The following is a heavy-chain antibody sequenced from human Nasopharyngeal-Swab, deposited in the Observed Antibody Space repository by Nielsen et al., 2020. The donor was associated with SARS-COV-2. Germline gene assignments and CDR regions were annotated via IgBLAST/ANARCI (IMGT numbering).Heavy chain of an antibody. J-gene: IGHJ6*02. CDR1: GFTFSSYA. CDR3: ARVVSNYYGMDV. Sequence: GGSLRLSCTASGFTFSSYAMSWVRQAPGRGLEWVSVISSIDDTKYYADSVKGRFTTSRDNSKNTLYLQMNSLRAEDTAVYYCARVVSNYYGMDVWGQGTTVTVSS. CDR2: ISSIDDTK. V-gene: IGHV3-23*01. D-gene: IGHD1-14*01.